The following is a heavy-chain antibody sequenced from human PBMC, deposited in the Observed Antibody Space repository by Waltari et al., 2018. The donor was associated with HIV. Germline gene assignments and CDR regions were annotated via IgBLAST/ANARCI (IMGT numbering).Heavy chain of an antibody. V-gene: IGHV1-8*01. CDR2: MNPNSGNT. D-gene: IGHD3-10*01. J-gene: IGHJ4*02. CDR3: ARVYYYDSGSYRPFFEY. CDR1: GYTLTRYD. Sequence: QVQLVQSGAEVKKPGASVKVSCKASGYTLTRYDINWVRQATGQGLEWMGWMNPNSGNTGYTQKFQGRVTMTRNTSISTAYMELSSLRSEDTAVYYCARVYYYDSGSYRPFFEYWGQGTLVTVSS.